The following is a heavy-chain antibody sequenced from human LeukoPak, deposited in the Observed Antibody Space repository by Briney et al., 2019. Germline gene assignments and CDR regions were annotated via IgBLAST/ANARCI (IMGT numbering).Heavy chain of an antibody. Sequence: PSETLSLTCGVYAGSLTNYYCHWIRQAPGKGLEWIGEISHGGITKHNPSLKSRVTMSQDTSKRQFSLKVNSMTAADTAVYYCGIFMDGVPGSMSWGLGTLVTVSS. V-gene: IGHV4-34*01. CDR1: AGSLTNYY. CDR3: GIFMDGVPGSMS. CDR2: ISHGGIT. D-gene: IGHD2-21*01. J-gene: IGHJ4*02.